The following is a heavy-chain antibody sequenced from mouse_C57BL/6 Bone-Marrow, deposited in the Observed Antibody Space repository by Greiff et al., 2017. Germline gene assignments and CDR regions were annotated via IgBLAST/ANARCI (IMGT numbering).Heavy chain of an antibody. CDR3: AIYDSNYDYAMDY. J-gene: IGHJ4*01. V-gene: IGHV1-64*01. Sequence: QVQLQQPGAELVKPGASVKLSCKASGYTFTSYWMHWVKQRPGQGLEWIGMIHPNSGDTNYNQKFKSKATLTVDKSSSTAYMQLSSLTSEDSAVYYCAIYDSNYDYAMDYWGQGTSVTVSS. D-gene: IGHD2-5*01. CDR2: IHPNSGDT. CDR1: GYTFTSYW.